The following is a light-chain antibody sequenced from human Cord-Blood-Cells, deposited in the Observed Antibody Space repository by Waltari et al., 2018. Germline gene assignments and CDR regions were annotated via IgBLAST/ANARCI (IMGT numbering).Light chain of an antibody. CDR1: TSHIVSGTD. J-gene: IGLJ1*01. Sequence: QSVMTPPPPAPRAPGQRVTLPSTGRTSHIVSGTDAHSHQQLPGTAPKLLIYANSNRPSGIPDRFAGSKSGTSASRAITGLQAEDEADYYCQSYDSSLSGSYVFGTGTKVTVL. CDR3: QSYDSSLSGSYV. CDR2: ANS. V-gene: IGLV1-40*01.